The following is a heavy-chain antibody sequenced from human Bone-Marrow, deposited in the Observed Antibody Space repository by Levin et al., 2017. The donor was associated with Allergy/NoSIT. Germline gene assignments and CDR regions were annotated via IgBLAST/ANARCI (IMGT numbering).Heavy chain of an antibody. CDR3: ARDMLPRAQLWFDLLSL. CDR1: GFTFSDYY. V-gene: IGHV3-11*01. J-gene: IGHJ4*02. Sequence: PGESLKISCAASGFTFSDYYMSWIRQAPGKGLEWVSYISSSGSTIYYADSVKGRFTISRDNAKNSLYLQMNSLRAEDTAVYYCARDMLPRAQLWFDLLSLWGQGTLVTVSS. D-gene: IGHD5-18*01. CDR2: ISSSGSTI.